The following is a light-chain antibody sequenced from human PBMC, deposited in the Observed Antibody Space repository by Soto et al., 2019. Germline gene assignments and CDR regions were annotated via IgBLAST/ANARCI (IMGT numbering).Light chain of an antibody. Sequence: QSVLTQPPSASGSPGQSVTISCTGTSSDVGGYNYVSWYQQHPGKAPKLMIYEVSKRPSGVPDRFSGSKSDNMASLTVSGLQADDEADYYCCSYAGSNNWVFGGGTKLTVL. CDR1: SSDVGGYNY. CDR3: CSYAGSNNWV. V-gene: IGLV2-8*01. J-gene: IGLJ3*02. CDR2: EVS.